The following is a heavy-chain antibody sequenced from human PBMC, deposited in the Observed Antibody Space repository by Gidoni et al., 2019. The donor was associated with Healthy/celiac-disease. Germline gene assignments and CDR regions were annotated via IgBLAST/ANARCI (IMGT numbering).Heavy chain of an antibody. D-gene: IGHD3-10*01. CDR3: ARDQFGELYYYYYGMDV. CDR1: GFTFSSYG. Sequence: QVQLVESGGGVVQPGRSLRLSCAASGFTFSSYGMHWVRQAPGKGLEWVAVIWYDGSNKYYADSVKGRFTISRDNSKNTLYLQMNSLRAEDTAVYYCARDQFGELYYYYYGMDVWGQGTTVTVSS. J-gene: IGHJ6*02. V-gene: IGHV3-33*01. CDR2: IWYDGSNK.